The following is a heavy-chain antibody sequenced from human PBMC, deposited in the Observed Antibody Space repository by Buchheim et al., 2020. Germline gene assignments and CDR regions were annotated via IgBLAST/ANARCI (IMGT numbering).Heavy chain of an antibody. D-gene: IGHD5-12*01. CDR3: ARWSCPSGCHLSD. CDR1: GFTFSNFW. J-gene: IGHJ4*02. V-gene: IGHV3-7*01. CDR2: IKTDGRVT. Sequence: EVQLVESGGALVEPGESLRLSCAASGFTFSNFWMSWVRQAPGKGLEWVASIKTDGRVTYFVDSVRGRFTIFRDNSKNSVVLQMNGLRAEDTAVYYCARWSCPSGCHLSDWGRGTL.